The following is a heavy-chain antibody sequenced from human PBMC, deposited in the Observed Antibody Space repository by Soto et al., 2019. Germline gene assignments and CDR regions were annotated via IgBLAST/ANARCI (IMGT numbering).Heavy chain of an antibody. V-gene: IGHV3-23*01. Sequence: EVQLLESGGGLVQPGGSLRLSCAASGFTFSTYAMTWVPQAPGKGLEWVSSVTNSGSNTYHADSVKGRFTISRDNSKNMLFLQMNSLRAEDTALYYCAKDLAATATGDSFDIWGQGTMVTVSS. CDR1: GFTFSTYA. J-gene: IGHJ3*02. D-gene: IGHD1-1*01. CDR3: AKDLAATATGDSFDI. CDR2: VTNSGSNT.